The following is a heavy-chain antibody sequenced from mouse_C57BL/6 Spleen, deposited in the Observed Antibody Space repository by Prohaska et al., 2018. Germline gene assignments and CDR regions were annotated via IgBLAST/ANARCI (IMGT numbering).Heavy chain of an antibody. CDR2: IRSKSNNYAT. J-gene: IGHJ4*01. V-gene: IGHV10-1*01. CDR1: GFSFNTYA. Sequence: EVQLVESGGGLVQPKGSLKLSCAASGFSFNTYAMNWVRQAPGKGLEWVARIRSKSNNYATYYADSVKDRFTISRDDSESMLYLQMNNLKTEDTAMYYCVRHRDYAMDYWGQGTSVTVSS. CDR3: VRHRDYAMDY.